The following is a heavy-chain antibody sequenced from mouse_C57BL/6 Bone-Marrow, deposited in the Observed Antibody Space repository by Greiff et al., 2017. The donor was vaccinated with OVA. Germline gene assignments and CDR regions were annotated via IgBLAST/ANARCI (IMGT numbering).Heavy chain of an antibody. CDR2: INPNNGGT. CDR3: AGGGYYDYDGGAWCAY. V-gene: IGHV1-18*01. J-gene: IGHJ3*01. CDR1: GYTFTDYN. Sequence: EVQLQQSGPELAKPGASVKIPCKASGYTFTDYNMDWVKQSHGKSLEWIGDINPNNGGTIYNQKFKGKATLTVDKSSSTAYMELRSLTSEDTAVYYCAGGGYYDYDGGAWCAYWGQGTLVTVSA. D-gene: IGHD2-4*01.